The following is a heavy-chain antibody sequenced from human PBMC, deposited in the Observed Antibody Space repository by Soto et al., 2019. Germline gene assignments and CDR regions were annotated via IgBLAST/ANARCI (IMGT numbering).Heavy chain of an antibody. CDR1: GYSFMSYW. CDR2: IYPGDSDT. D-gene: IGHD2-15*01. CDR3: ARFGSYCSGGSCSNGDAFDI. V-gene: IGHV5-51*01. Sequence: PGESLKISCKGSGYSFMSYWIGWVRQMPGKGLVWMGIIYPGDSDTRNSPSFQGQVTISADRSISTAYLQWSSLKASDTAMYYCARFGSYCSGGSCSNGDAFDIWGQGTMVTVSS. J-gene: IGHJ3*02.